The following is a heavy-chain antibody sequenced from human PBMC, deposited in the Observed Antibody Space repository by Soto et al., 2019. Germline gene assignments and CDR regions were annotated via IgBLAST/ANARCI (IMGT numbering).Heavy chain of an antibody. CDR3: ARDPTVTTHYYYYGMDV. V-gene: IGHV3-74*01. CDR2: INSDGRST. CDR1: GFTFRSYW. D-gene: IGHD4-17*01. Sequence: PGGSLRLSCAASGFTFRSYWMQWVRQAPGKGLVWVSWINSDGRSTSYADSVKGRFTISRDNAKNSLYLQMNSLRAEDTAVYYCARDPTVTTHYYYYGMDVWGQGTTVTVSS. J-gene: IGHJ6*02.